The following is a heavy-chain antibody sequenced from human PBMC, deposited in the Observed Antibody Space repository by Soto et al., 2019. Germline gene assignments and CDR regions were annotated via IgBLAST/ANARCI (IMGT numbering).Heavy chain of an antibody. D-gene: IGHD6-19*01. CDR3: ASSLIAVAGTGRRAAYYFDS. J-gene: IGHJ4*02. V-gene: IGHV3-21*01. CDR1: GFTFSDYT. CDR2: ISSSATYI. Sequence: EVQLVESGGGLVKPGGSLRLSCAAAGFTFSDYTMIWVRQAPGKGLEWVSSISSSATYIYYADSVKGRFTISRDNAKNSLYLQMNSLRAEDTAVYYCASSLIAVAGTGRRAAYYFDSWGQGALVTVSS.